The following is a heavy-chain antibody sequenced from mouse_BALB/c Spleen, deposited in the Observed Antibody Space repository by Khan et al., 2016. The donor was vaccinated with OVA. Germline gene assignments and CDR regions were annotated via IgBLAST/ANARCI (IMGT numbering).Heavy chain of an antibody. Sequence: QVQLQQSGAELARPGASLKMSCKASGYTFTSYTIHWVKQRTGLTLEWIGHINPSNDYTNYNQKFKDKATLIVDKSSSTAYMQLSSLTSEDSAVYYGVREGAYHRSDGWFAYWGQGTLVTVSA. CDR3: VREGAYHRSDGWFAY. D-gene: IGHD2-14*01. CDR1: GYTFTSYT. J-gene: IGHJ3*01. CDR2: INPSNDYT. V-gene: IGHV1-4*01.